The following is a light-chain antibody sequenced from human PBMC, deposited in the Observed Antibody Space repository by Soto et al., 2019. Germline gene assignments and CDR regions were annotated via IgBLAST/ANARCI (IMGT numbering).Light chain of an antibody. CDR2: GAY. CDR3: QHYGNSPPYT. J-gene: IGKJ2*01. CDR1: QSVSSSN. Sequence: EIVLTQSPGTLSLSPGERTTLSCRASQSVSSSNLPWYQQKRGQAPRLLIYGAYKRATGIPDRFSGSGSGTDFTLTISRLEPEDFALYYCQHYGNSPPYTFGQGTKVEIK. V-gene: IGKV3-20*01.